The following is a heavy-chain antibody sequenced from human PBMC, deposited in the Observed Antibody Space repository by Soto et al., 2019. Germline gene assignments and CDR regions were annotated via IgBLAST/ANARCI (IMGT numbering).Heavy chain of an antibody. CDR1: GFTFDYYW. J-gene: IGHJ3*01. D-gene: IGHD1-26*01. CDR2: IYSDGTST. Sequence: EVHLVESGGGLVQPGESLRLSCAASGFTFDYYWMHWVRQAPGKGLVWVSRIYSDGTSTTYADSVKGRFTISRDNAKNTVSLQMNRLRADETAVYFCSRGDRGAFDLWGQGTVVTVYS. CDR3: SRGDRGAFDL. V-gene: IGHV3-74*01.